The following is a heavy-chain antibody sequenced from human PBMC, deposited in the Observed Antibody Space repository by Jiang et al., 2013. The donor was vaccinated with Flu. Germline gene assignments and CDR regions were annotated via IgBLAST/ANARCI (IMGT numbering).Heavy chain of an antibody. D-gene: IGHD4-17*01. Sequence: GPGLVKPSETLSLTCTVSGGSISSSSYYWGWIRQPPGKGLEWIGSIYYSGSTYYNPSLKSRVTISVDTSKNQFSLKLSSVTAADTAVYYCARDLTMTNYGPSSLAGMDVWGQGT. J-gene: IGHJ6*02. CDR1: GGSISSSSYY. CDR3: ARDLTMTNYGPSSLAGMDV. CDR2: IYYSGST. V-gene: IGHV4-39*07.